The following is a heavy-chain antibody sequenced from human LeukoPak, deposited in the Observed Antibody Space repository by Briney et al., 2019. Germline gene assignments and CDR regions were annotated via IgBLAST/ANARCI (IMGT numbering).Heavy chain of an antibody. J-gene: IGHJ4*02. CDR3: ARSGASSSGWPFDF. CDR2: IYHDGIS. V-gene: IGHV4-59*04. Sequence: PSETLSLTCTVSGESMTNYFWSWIRQPPGKGLEWVGNIYHDGISYYNPSLKSRLTMSVDTSKNQFSLTVSSVTAADTAVYYCARSGASSSGWPFDFWGQGTLVTVPS. CDR1: GESMTNYF. D-gene: IGHD6-19*01.